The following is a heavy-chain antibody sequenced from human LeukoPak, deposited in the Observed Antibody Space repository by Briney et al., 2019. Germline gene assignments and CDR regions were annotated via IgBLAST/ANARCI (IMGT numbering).Heavy chain of an antibody. CDR1: GGSISSSNW. CDR2: IYHSGST. CDR3: ARTLAYYYDSSGYYYSAFDI. V-gene: IGHV4-4*02. Sequence: PSETLSLTCAVSGGSISSSNWWSWVRQPPGKGLEWIGEIYHSGSTNYNPSLKSRVTISVATSKNQFSLKLSSVTAADTAVYYCARTLAYYYDSSGYYYSAFDIWGQGTMVTVSS. J-gene: IGHJ3*02. D-gene: IGHD3-22*01.